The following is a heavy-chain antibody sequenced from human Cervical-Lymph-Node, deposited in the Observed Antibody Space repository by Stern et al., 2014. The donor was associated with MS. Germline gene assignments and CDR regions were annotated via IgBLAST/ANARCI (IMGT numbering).Heavy chain of an antibody. V-gene: IGHV4-59*01. J-gene: IGHJ5*01. Sequence: QVQLQESGPGLVKPSETLSLTCTVSGGSISSYYWSWIRQPPGKGLAWIGYIYYSGSTNYNPSLKSRVTISVDTSKNQFSLKLSSVTAADTAVYFCARGYSSSWYWFDSWGQGTQFTVSS. CDR2: IYYSGST. D-gene: IGHD6-13*01. CDR1: GGSISSYY. CDR3: ARGYSSSWYWFDS.